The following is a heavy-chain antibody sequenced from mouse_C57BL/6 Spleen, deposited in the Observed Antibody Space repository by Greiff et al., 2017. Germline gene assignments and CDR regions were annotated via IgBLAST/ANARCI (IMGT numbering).Heavy chain of an antibody. J-gene: IGHJ2*01. CDR1: GYTFTSYW. D-gene: IGHD1-1*02. Sequence: QVQLQQPGAELVRPGSSVKLSCKASGYTFTSYWMHWVKQRPIQGLEWIGNIDPSDSETHYNQKFKDKATLTVDKSSSTVYMQLSSLTSEDSAVYYCARGGYYLDDWGQGTTLTVSS. V-gene: IGHV1-52*01. CDR3: ARGGYYLDD. CDR2: IDPSDSET.